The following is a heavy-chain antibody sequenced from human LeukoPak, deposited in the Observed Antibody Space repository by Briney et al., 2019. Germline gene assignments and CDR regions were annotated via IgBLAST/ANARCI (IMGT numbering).Heavy chain of an antibody. CDR2: ISYDGSNK. CDR3: AVGSRHIVVVTAFGY. J-gene: IGHJ4*02. D-gene: IGHD2-21*02. Sequence: GGSLRLSCAASGFTFSSYGMHWVRQAPGKGLEWVAVISYDGSNKYYADSVKGRFTISRDNSKNTLYLQMNSLRAEDTAVYYCAVGSRHIVVVTAFGYWGQGTLVTVSS. V-gene: IGHV3-30*03. CDR1: GFTFSSYG.